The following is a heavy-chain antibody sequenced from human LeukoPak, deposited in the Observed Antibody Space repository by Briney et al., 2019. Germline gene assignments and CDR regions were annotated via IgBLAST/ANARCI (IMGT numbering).Heavy chain of an antibody. CDR2: IYSGGST. J-gene: IGHJ3*02. V-gene: IGHV3-53*01. CDR1: GFTFSNYW. CDR3: ARVKGVARAFDI. Sequence: GGSLRLSCAASGFTFSNYWMSWVRQAPGKGLEWVSVIYSGGSTYYADSVKGRFTISRDNSKNTLYLQMNSLRAEDTAVYYCARVKGVARAFDIWGQGTMVTVSS. D-gene: IGHD3-16*01.